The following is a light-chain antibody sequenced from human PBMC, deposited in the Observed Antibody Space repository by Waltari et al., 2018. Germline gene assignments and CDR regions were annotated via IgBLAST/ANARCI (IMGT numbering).Light chain of an antibody. CDR2: SEK. CDR3: AVWDGSLNAVL. J-gene: IGLJ2*01. Sequence: QSALTQPASVSASPGQSSPLSCTGPSSDVVSYNLVSWYQQHPGKAPNLLLLSEKVRPSGVPDRFSGSRSGNSASLAISGLQSDDEGDYYCAVWDGSLNAVLFGGGTKLTVL. V-gene: IGLV2-14*02. CDR1: SSDVVSYNL.